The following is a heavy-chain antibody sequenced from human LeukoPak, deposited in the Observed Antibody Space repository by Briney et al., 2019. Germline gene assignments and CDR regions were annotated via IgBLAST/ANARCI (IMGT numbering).Heavy chain of an antibody. D-gene: IGHD5-12*01. CDR2: MNPNSGNT. Sequence: ASVKVSCKASGYTFTSYDINWVRQATGQGLEWMGWMNPNSGNTGYAQKFQGRVTMSRNTSISTAYMELSSLRSEDTAVYYCASNSGNLVATGYGYYYGMDVWGQGTTVTVSS. CDR3: ASNSGNLVATGYGYYYGMDV. CDR1: GYTFTSYD. V-gene: IGHV1-8*01. J-gene: IGHJ6*02.